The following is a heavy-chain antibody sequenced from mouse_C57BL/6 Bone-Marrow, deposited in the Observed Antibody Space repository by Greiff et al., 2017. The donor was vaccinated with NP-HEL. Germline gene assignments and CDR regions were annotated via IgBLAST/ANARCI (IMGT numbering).Heavy chain of an antibody. D-gene: IGHD2-14*01. Sequence: EVQLQQSVAELVRPGASVKLSCTASGFNIKNTYMHWVKQRPEQGLEWIGRIDPANGNTKYAPKFKGKATLTADTSSNTAYLQLSSLTSEDTAIYYCASVAVRFCCAMDYWGQGTSVTVSS. CDR1: GFNIKNTY. CDR2: IDPANGNT. V-gene: IGHV14-3*01. J-gene: IGHJ4*01. CDR3: ASVAVRFCCAMDY.